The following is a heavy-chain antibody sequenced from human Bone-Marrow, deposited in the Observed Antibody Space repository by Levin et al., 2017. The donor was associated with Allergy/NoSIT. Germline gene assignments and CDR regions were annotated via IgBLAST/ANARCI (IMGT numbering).Heavy chain of an antibody. CDR2: VYHRGST. J-gene: IGHJ6*02. V-gene: IGHV4-4*02. CDR3: TRVGDVSEYYYAVDV. D-gene: IGHD2/OR15-2a*01. CDR1: GASLTTTNW. Sequence: SETLSLTCVVSGASLTTTNWWSWVRHTPGKGLEWIGQVYHRGSTNYNPSLRGRVSISLDKSRNQFSLKLISVTATDTATYYCTRVGDVSEYYYAVDVWGPGAPVTVSS.